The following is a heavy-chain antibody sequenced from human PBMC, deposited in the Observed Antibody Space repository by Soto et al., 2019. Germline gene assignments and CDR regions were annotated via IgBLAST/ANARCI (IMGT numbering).Heavy chain of an antibody. Sequence: PSETLSLTCTVSGGSISSYYWSWIRRPPGKGLEWIGYIYYSGSTNYNPSLKSRVTISVDTSKNQFSLKLSSVTAADTAVYYCARGSYDFWSGYYSYYYYGMDVWGQGTTVTVS. D-gene: IGHD3-3*01. CDR3: ARGSYDFWSGYYSYYYYGMDV. J-gene: IGHJ6*02. CDR2: IYYSGST. V-gene: IGHV4-59*01. CDR1: GGSISSYY.